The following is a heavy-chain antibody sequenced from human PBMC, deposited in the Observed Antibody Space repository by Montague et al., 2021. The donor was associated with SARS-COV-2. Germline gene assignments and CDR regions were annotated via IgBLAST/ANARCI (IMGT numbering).Heavy chain of an antibody. CDR2: LYYSGST. CDR1: GGSISSSSYF. J-gene: IGHJ4*02. Sequence: SETLSLTCTVSGGSISSSSYFWGWIRQPPGKGLEWIGSLYYSGSTYYNPSLKSRVTISVDTSKNQFSLKLSSVTAADTAVYYCARAFIAAGGTTSFDYWGQGTLVTVSS. D-gene: IGHD6-13*01. CDR3: ARAFIAAGGTTSFDY. V-gene: IGHV4-39*01.